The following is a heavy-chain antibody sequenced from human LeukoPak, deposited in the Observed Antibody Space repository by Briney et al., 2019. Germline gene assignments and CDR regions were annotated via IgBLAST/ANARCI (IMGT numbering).Heavy chain of an antibody. CDR3: ARIRDGYNSVDY. CDR1: GGSINSFY. CDR2: IYYSGST. V-gene: IGHV4-59*01. Sequence: SETLSLTCSVSGGSINSFYWSWIRQPPGKGLEWIGYIYYSGSTNYNPSLKSRVTISVDTSKNQFSLKLSSVTAADTAVYYCARIRDGYNSVDYWGQGTLVTVSS. D-gene: IGHD5-24*01. J-gene: IGHJ4*02.